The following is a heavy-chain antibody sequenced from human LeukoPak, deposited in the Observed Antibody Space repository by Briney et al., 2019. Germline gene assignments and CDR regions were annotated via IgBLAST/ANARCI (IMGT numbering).Heavy chain of an antibody. V-gene: IGHV3-21*01. CDR1: GVTFSSYS. Sequence: PGGSLRLSCAASGVTFSSYSMNWVRQAPGKGLEWVSSISSSSSYIYYADSVKGRFTISRDNAKNSLYLQMNSLRAEDTAVYYCARSRSRELPNFDYWGQGTLVTVSS. CDR2: ISSSSSYI. D-gene: IGHD1-26*01. CDR3: ARSRSRELPNFDY. J-gene: IGHJ4*02.